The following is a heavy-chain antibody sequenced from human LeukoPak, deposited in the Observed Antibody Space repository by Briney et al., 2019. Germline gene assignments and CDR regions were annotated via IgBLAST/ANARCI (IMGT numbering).Heavy chain of an antibody. V-gene: IGHV4-39*02. J-gene: IGHJ4*02. CDR3: ARRDNSFDS. D-gene: IGHD5-24*01. Sequence: PLETLSLTCSVSSGSISSHNHHWDWIRQPPGNGLEWIGSIHHSGATYSNPSLRSRLTLSVDMSKNHFSLNLSSVTAADTAVYYCARRDNSFDSWGPGTLVTVSS. CDR2: IHHSGAT. CDR1: SGSISSHNHH.